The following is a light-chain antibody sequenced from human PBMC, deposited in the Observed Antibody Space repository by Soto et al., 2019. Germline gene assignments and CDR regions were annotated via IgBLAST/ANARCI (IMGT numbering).Light chain of an antibody. CDR2: AAS. CDR1: QGISNW. V-gene: IGKV1-12*01. Sequence: DLQMTQSPSSVSASVGDRVTITCRASQGISNWLAWYQQKPGKAPELLIYAASSLRSGVPSRFSGSGSGTDFTLTISSLQSEDFATYYCQQANSFPLTFGQGTRLEIK. CDR3: QQANSFPLT. J-gene: IGKJ5*01.